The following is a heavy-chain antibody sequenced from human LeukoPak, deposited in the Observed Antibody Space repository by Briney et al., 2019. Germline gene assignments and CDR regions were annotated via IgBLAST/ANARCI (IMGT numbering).Heavy chain of an antibody. D-gene: IGHD3-22*01. Sequence: SETLSLACAVYGESFSGYYWSWIRQPPGKGLEWIGEINHSGSTNYNPSLKSRVTISVDTSKNQFSLKLSSVTAADTAVYYCARGVARTYYSDTSGYAAADYWGQGTLVTVSS. V-gene: IGHV4-34*01. CDR3: ARGVARTYYSDTSGYAAADY. J-gene: IGHJ4*02. CDR2: INHSGST. CDR1: GESFSGYY.